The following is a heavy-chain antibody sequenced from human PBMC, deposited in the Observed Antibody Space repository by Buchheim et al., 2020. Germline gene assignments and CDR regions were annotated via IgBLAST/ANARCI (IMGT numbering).Heavy chain of an antibody. D-gene: IGHD6-13*01. J-gene: IGHJ6*02. CDR2: IYPGDSDT. Sequence: EVQLVQSGAEVKKPGESLKISCKGSGYSFTSYWIGWVRQMPGKGLEWMGIIYPGDSDTRYSPSFQGQVTISADKSISPAYPQWSSLKASDTAMYYCARHEYSSSWNYYYYGMDVWGQGTT. CDR1: GYSFTSYW. CDR3: ARHEYSSSWNYYYYGMDV. V-gene: IGHV5-51*01.